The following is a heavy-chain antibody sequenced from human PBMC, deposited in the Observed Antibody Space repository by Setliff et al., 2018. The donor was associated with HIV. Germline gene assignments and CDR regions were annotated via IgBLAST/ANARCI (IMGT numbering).Heavy chain of an antibody. J-gene: IGHJ6*03. V-gene: IGHV1-69*10. Sequence: SVKVSCKASGGTFSNYALSWVRQAPGQGLEWMGGIIPILGIANNAQKFQGRVTMTRDASISTAYMELNTLKFEDTAVYYCARARRDSYDRGRRNHYYIDVWGKGTTVTVSS. CDR1: GGTFSNYA. D-gene: IGHD3-22*01. CDR2: IIPILGIA. CDR3: ARARRDSYDRGRRNHYYIDV.